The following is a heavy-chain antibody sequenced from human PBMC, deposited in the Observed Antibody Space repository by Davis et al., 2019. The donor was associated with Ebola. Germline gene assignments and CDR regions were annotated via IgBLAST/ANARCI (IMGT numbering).Heavy chain of an antibody. CDR3: ARGGYCSSTSCRRLYYYYYGMDV. Sequence: ASVKVSCKASGYTFTSYGISWVRQAPGQGLEWMGWISANNGNTNYAQKLQGRVTMTTDTSTSTAYMELRSLRSDDTAVYYCARGGYCSSTSCRRLYYYYYGMDVWGQGTTVTVSS. V-gene: IGHV1-18*01. CDR2: ISANNGNT. J-gene: IGHJ6*02. D-gene: IGHD2-2*01. CDR1: GYTFTSYG.